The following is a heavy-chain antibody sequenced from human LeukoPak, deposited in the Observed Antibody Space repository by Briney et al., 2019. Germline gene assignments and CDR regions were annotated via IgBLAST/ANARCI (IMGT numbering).Heavy chain of an antibody. D-gene: IGHD6-13*01. Sequence: PGGSLRLSCAASGFTFSSYSMNWVRQAPGKGLEWVSSISSSSSYIYYADSVKGRFTISRDNAKNSLYLQMNSLRAEDTAVYYCARDGRSSSWAFDYWGQGTLVTVSS. CDR3: ARDGRSSSWAFDY. CDR1: GFTFSSYS. J-gene: IGHJ4*02. V-gene: IGHV3-21*04. CDR2: ISSSSSYI.